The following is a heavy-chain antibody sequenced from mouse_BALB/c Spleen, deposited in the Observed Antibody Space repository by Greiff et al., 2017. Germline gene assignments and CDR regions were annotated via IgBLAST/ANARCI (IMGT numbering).Heavy chain of an antibody. Sequence: VQLQQSGAELMKPGASVKISCKPTGYTFSSYWIEWVKQRPGHGLEWIGEILPGSGSTNYNEKFKGKATFTADTSSNTAYMQLSSLTSEDSAVYYCARRNYPYAMDYWGQGTSVTVSS. V-gene: IGHV1-9*01. CDR2: ILPGSGST. CDR3: ARRNYPYAMDY. J-gene: IGHJ4*01. D-gene: IGHD2-1*01. CDR1: GYTFSSYW.